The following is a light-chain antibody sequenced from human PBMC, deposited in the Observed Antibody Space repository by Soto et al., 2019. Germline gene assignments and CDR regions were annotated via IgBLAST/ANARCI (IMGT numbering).Light chain of an antibody. J-gene: IGKJ1*01. CDR2: WAS. Sequence: DIVMTQSPDSLAVSLGERATINCKSSQSVLYSSNNKNYLAWYQQKPGQPPKLLIYWASTRESGVPDRFSGSGSGTDFTLTISRLQAEDVAVYYWQQYYSTPWTFGQGTKVEIK. V-gene: IGKV4-1*01. CDR1: QSVLYSSNNKNY. CDR3: QQYYSTPWT.